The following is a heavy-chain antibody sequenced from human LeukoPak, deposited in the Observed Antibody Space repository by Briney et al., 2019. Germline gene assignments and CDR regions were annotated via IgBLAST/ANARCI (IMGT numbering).Heavy chain of an antibody. Sequence: GESLKISCKGSEYSFTNYWIGWVRQMPGKGLEWMGIIYPGDSHTTYSPSFQGQVTISADKSIYTAYLQWSSLKASDTAMYYCARRRDLYSGSYYPFDYWGQGTLVTVSS. CDR2: IYPGDSHT. CDR1: EYSFTNYW. CDR3: ARRRDLYSGSYYPFDY. D-gene: IGHD1-26*01. J-gene: IGHJ4*02. V-gene: IGHV5-51*01.